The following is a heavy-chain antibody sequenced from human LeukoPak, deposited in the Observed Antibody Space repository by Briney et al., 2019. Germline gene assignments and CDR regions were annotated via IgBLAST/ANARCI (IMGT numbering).Heavy chain of an antibody. Sequence: GGSLRLSCAASGFNFSRNGMHWVRRAPGKGLEWVAVISYDGSNKYYADSVKGRFTISRDNSKNTLYLQMNSLRAEDTAVYYCARSKTTVTTIGMDVWGQGTTVTVSS. D-gene: IGHD4-17*01. CDR3: ARSKTTVTTIGMDV. V-gene: IGHV3-33*05. J-gene: IGHJ6*02. CDR1: GFNFSRNG. CDR2: ISYDGSNK.